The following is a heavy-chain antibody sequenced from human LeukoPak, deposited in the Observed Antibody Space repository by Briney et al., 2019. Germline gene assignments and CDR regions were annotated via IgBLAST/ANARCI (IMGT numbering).Heavy chain of an antibody. D-gene: IGHD3-10*01. CDR3: AKDPIRGVRPYYFSS. CDR1: GFTFSSYS. Sequence: PGGSLRLSCAASGFTFSSYSMNWVRQAPGKGLEWVSSISSSSYIYYADSVKGRFTISRDNSKNTLYLHMNSLRAEDTAVYYCAKDPIRGVRPYYFSSWGQGTLVTVSS. CDR2: ISSSSYI. J-gene: IGHJ4*02. V-gene: IGHV3-21*01.